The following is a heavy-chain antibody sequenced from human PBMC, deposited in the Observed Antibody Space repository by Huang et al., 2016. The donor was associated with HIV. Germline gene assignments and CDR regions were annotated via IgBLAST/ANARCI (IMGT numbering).Heavy chain of an antibody. CDR1: GDSFTNYW. D-gene: IGHD2-21*02. CDR3: ARSEVLVTAVPFDH. CDR2: SEPADSDT. Sequence: EVQLVQSEAEVKKPGESLKISCRGSGDSFTNYWVGWVRQRPGEGIECIGVSEPADSDTRYSPYFQGQVTCSADKSTRTAYWQWSSRQASDTAIYYCARSEVLVTAVPFDHWGQGTLVTVSS. V-gene: IGHV5-51*03. J-gene: IGHJ4*02.